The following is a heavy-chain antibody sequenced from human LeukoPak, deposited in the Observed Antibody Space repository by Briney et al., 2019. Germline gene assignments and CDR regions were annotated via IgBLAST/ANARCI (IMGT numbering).Heavy chain of an antibody. D-gene: IGHD3-10*01. J-gene: IGHJ4*02. CDR2: MNPNTGRT. CDR3: ARLSQTPDYYTLGGYYYLGY. CDR1: RYTFTSYD. Sequence: ASVKVSYKASRYTFTSYDINWVREAAGQGLEWMGWMNPNTGRTGCAQKFQGRITMTRDTSINAAYMELTNLRSEDTAIYYCARLSQTPDYYTLGGYYYLGYWGQGTPVTVSS. V-gene: IGHV1-8*01.